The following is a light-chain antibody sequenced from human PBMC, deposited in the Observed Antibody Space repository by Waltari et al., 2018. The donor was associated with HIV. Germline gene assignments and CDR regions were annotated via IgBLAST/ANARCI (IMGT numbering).Light chain of an antibody. Sequence: QSVLTQPPSVSAAPGQQVTISCSGGRSTIGKTYVSWYQQSPGTAPRLLIYENTKRRSGLPDRVSGSKSATSATLDITGLQTGDEADYYCASWDSSLSVGVFGGGTRLTVL. V-gene: IGLV1-51*02. CDR1: RSTIGKTY. CDR3: ASWDSSLSVGV. CDR2: ENT. J-gene: IGLJ3*02.